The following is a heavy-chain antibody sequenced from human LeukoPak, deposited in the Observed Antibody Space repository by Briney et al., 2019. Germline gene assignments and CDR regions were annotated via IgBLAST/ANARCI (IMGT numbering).Heavy chain of an antibody. J-gene: IGHJ4*02. D-gene: IGHD3-16*01. CDR2: ITPGGGST. CDR1: GNTFTSYY. V-gene: IGHV1-46*01. CDR3: ARTWGPSRNYYFDY. Sequence: ASVTVSFMASGNTFTSYYMHWVRQAPGQGLEWVGIITPGGGSTSYAPKFQGRVTMSRDTSTSTVYMELSSLRSEDTAVYYCARTWGPSRNYYFDYWGQGTLVTVSS.